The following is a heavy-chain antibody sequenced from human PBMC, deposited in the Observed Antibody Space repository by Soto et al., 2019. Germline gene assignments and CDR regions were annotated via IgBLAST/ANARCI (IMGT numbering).Heavy chain of an antibody. CDR3: TRQRSDSYYYGLDV. CDR2: TYYRAKWYN. CDR1: GDSVSSNSAA. Sequence: SQTLSLTFAISGDSVSSNSAAWNWIRPSPSRGLEWLGRTYYRAKWYNDYAVSVKSRITINPDTSKNQFSLQLDSVTPDDTAVYYCTRQRSDSYYYGLDVWGQGTTVTV. V-gene: IGHV6-1*01. J-gene: IGHJ6*02.